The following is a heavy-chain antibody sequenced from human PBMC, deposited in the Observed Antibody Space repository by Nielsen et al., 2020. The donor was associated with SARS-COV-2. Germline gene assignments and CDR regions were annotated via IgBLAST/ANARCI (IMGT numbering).Heavy chain of an antibody. CDR3: ARGGDTDY. CDR1: GFTFSSYA. D-gene: IGHD4-17*01. CDR2: ISGSGGST. Sequence: GESLKISCAASGFTFSSYAMSWVRQAPGKGPEWVSAISGSGGSTYYADSVKGRFTISRDNSKNTLYLQMNSLRAEDTAVYYCARGGDTDYWGQGTLVTVSS. J-gene: IGHJ4*02. V-gene: IGHV3-23*01.